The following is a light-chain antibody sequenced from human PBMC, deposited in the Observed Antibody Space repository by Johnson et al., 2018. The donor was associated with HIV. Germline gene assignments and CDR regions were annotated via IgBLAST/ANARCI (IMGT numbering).Light chain of an antibody. CDR1: TSNIGNNY. V-gene: IGLV1-51*01. CDR3: GTWDSSPSAYV. CDR2: DYN. Sequence: QSVLTQPPSVSAAPGQKVTISCSGTTSNIGNNYVSWYQQLPGTAPKLLIYDYNKRPSGIPDRFSGSKSGTSATLGITGLQTGDEADYYCGTWDSSPSAYVFGTGTKVTVL. J-gene: IGLJ1*01.